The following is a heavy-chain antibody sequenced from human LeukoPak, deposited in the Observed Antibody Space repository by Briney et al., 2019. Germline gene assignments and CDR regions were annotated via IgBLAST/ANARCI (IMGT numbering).Heavy chain of an antibody. CDR1: GFTFRNHA. V-gene: IGHV3-21*01. CDR2: ISSSSSYI. Sequence: PGGSLRLSCVASGFTFRNHAMTWVRQAPGKGLEWASSISSSSSYIYYADSVKGRFTISRDNAKNSLYLQMNSLRAEDTAVYYCAARALQDGMDVWGQGTTVTVSS. J-gene: IGHJ6*02. D-gene: IGHD5-24*01. CDR3: AARALQDGMDV.